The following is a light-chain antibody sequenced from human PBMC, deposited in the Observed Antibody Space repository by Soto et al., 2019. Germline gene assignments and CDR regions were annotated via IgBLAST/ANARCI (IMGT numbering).Light chain of an antibody. CDR3: QQYETFSGT. J-gene: IGKJ1*01. CDR1: QSISSW. CDR2: DAS. Sequence: DIQINQSPSTLSGSVGDRVTITGRASQSISSWLAWYQQKPGEAPKXLIYDASALPRGVPSRFSGSGYGTKFNLTIASLQTDDFATYYCQQYETFSGTFGPGTKVDIK. V-gene: IGKV1-5*01.